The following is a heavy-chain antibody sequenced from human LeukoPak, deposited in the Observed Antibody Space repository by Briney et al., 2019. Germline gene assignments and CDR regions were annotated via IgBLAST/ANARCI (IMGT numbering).Heavy chain of an antibody. J-gene: IGHJ4*02. Sequence: PSETLSLTCTVSGGSISSSSYYWGWIRQPPGKGLEWIGSIYYSGSTYYNPSLKSRVTMSVDTSKNQFSLKLSSVTAADTAVYYCARDRKYSSGWFNFDYWGQGTLVTVSS. CDR3: ARDRKYSSGWFNFDY. V-gene: IGHV4-39*07. CDR1: GGSISSSSYY. D-gene: IGHD6-19*01. CDR2: IYYSGST.